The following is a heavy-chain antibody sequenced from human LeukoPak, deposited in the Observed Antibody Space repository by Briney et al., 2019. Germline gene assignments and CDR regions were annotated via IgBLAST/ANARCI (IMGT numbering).Heavy chain of an antibody. D-gene: IGHD5-12*01. CDR1: GFTFSAYD. CDR3: TRGFGGYSI. J-gene: IGHJ3*02. Sequence: GGSLRLSCAGSGFTFSAYDMNWVRQAPGKGLQWVSYINTGGYTKYYADSVKGRFTISRDNAKNSLYLQMNSLRAEDTAVCYCTRGFGGYSIWGQGTMVTVSS. CDR2: INTGGYTK. V-gene: IGHV3-48*03.